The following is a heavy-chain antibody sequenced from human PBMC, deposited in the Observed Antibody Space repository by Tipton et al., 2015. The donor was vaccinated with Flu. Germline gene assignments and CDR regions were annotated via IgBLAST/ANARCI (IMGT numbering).Heavy chain of an antibody. D-gene: IGHD5-24*01. CDR2: INHSGST. V-gene: IGHV4-38-2*01. J-gene: IGHJ4*02. Sequence: PGLVKPSEKLSLNCAVSGFSITSGYYWGWIRQTPGKGLEWIGEINHSGSTNYNPSLKSRVTISVDTSKNQFSLSVTAADTGVYYCARRRDGYNCFDSWGQGTLVTVSS. CDR3: ARRRDGYNCFDS. CDR1: GFSITSGYY.